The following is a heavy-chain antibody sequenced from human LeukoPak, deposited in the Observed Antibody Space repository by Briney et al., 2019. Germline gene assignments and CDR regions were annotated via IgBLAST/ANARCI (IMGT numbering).Heavy chain of an antibody. D-gene: IGHD2-2*01. CDR2: IDSDGSST. J-gene: IGHJ4*02. V-gene: IGHV3-74*01. CDR3: ARDGYCSSTSCYYFDY. CDR1: GFTFSNYW. Sequence: GGSLRLSCAASGFTFSNYWIHWVRQAPGKGLVWVSRIDSDGSSTSYADSVKGRFTISRDNAKNTLYLQMNSLRAEDTAVYYCARDGYCSSTSCYYFDYWGQGTLVTVSS.